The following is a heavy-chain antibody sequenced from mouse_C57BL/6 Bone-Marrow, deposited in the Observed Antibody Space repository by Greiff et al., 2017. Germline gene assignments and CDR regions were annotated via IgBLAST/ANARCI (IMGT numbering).Heavy chain of an antibody. Sequence: VQLQQSGAELARPGASVKLSCKASGYTFTSYGISWVKQRTGQGLEWIGEIYPRSGNTYYNEKFKGKATLTADKSSSTVYMELRSLTSEDSAVYFCARYSEGFAYWGQGTLVTVSA. CDR3: ARYSEGFAY. CDR2: IYPRSGNT. V-gene: IGHV1-81*01. CDR1: GYTFTSYG. J-gene: IGHJ3*01.